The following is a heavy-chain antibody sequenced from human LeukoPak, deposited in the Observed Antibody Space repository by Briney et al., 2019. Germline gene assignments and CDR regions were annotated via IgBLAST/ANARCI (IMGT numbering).Heavy chain of an antibody. V-gene: IGHV3-48*03. D-gene: IGHD3-10*01. CDR3: ARVPPGDTMVRGAHFDP. J-gene: IGHJ5*02. CDR2: ISSSGSTI. Sequence: GGSLRLSCAASGFTFSSYEMNWVRQAPGKGLEWVSYISSSGSTIYYADSVKGRFTISRDNAKISLYLQMNSLRAEDTAVYYCARVPPGDTMVRGAHFDPWGQGTLVTVSS. CDR1: GFTFSSYE.